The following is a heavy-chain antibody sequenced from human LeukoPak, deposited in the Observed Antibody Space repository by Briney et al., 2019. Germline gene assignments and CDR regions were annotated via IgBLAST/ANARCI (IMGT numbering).Heavy chain of an antibody. J-gene: IGHJ4*02. V-gene: IGHV3-33*08. CDR2: IWYDGSNK. Sequence: HSGGSLRLSCAASGFTFSTYAMSWVRQAPGKGLEWVAVIWYDGSNKYYADSVKGRFTISRDNSKNTLYLQMNSLRAEDTAVYYCARESTASRPLDWGQGTLVTVSS. CDR1: GFTFSTYA. CDR3: ARESTASRPLD. D-gene: IGHD5/OR15-5a*01.